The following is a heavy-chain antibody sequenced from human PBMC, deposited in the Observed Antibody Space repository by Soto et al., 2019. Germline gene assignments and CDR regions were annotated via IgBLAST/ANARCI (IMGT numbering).Heavy chain of an antibody. D-gene: IGHD1-1*01. CDR3: AHRVGLQGNWNGGYFDF. V-gene: IGHV2-5*02. CDR1: GFSLATSGVG. CDR2: IYWDDDK. J-gene: IGHJ4*02. Sequence: QVTLEESGPTRVKPTQTLTLTCTFSGFSLATSGVGVGWVRQPPGKALERLALIYWDDDKRYSPSLRSRLTVTKXXSXNXXVLTMPNMDPVDTATYYCAHRVGLQGNWNGGYFDFWGQGALVTVSS.